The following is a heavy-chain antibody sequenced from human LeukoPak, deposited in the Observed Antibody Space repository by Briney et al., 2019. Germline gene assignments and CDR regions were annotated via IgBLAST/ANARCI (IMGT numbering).Heavy chain of an antibody. CDR1: GEPFSSYY. J-gene: IGHJ4*02. D-gene: IGHD5-24*01. CDR3: TRRRARRDGYSY. Sequence: SETLSLTCPVKGEPFSSYYWSWIRQSPGTGLEWIAEIIPSGSTNYNPSLQSRVTMSVDTSKNQFYLNLTSVTDADTAVYYCTRRRARRDGYSYWGQGNLVTVSS. CDR2: IIPSGST. V-gene: IGHV4-34*10.